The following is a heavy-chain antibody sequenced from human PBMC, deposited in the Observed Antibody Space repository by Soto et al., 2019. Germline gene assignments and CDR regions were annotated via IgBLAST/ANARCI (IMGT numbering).Heavy chain of an antibody. CDR1: GFTVSSNY. CDR3: AREEVGATTGFDY. Sequence: EVQLVVSGGGLVQPGGSLRLSCAASGFTVSSNYMSWVRQAPGKGLEWVSVNSGGSTYYADSVKGRFTISRDNSKNTLYLQMNSLRAEDTAVYYCAREEVGATTGFDYWGQGTLVTVSS. CDR2: NSGGST. V-gene: IGHV3-66*01. J-gene: IGHJ4*02. D-gene: IGHD1-26*01.